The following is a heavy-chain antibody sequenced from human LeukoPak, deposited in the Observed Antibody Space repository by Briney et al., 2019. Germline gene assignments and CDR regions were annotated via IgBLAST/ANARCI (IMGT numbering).Heavy chain of an antibody. CDR1: GFTFSSYW. CDR3: AADPRHDCSSTSCYAGDWFDP. J-gene: IGHJ5*02. V-gene: IGHV3-7*03. D-gene: IGHD2-2*01. CDR2: XXEDGSEK. Sequence: PGGSLRLSCSASGFTFSSYWMSWVRQAPGKGLXXXXXXXEDGSEKYYVDSVKGRFTISRDNVKNTLYLQMNSLRAEDTAVYFCAADPRHDCSSTSCYAGDWFDPRGQGKLVTVTS.